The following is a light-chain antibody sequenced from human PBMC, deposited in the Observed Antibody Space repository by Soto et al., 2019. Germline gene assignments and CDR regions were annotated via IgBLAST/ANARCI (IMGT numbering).Light chain of an antibody. J-gene: IGLJ1*01. V-gene: IGLV2-14*01. CDR3: GSITSSSTSV. CDR1: SSGVGGYEY. CDR2: DVT. Sequence: QSALGQPASVSGSPGQSITISCTGTSSGVGGYEYVSWYQHQPGKAPKLIIYDVTNRPSGVSNRFSGSKSGNTASLTISGIQTEDEADYYCGSITSSSTSVFGTGTKVTVL.